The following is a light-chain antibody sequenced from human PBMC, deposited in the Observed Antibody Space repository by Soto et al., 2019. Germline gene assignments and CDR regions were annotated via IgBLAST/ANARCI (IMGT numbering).Light chain of an antibody. J-gene: IGLJ1*01. CDR2: EVS. CDR3: SSYTSSSTLYV. CDR1: SSDVGGYNY. V-gene: IGLV2-14*01. Sequence: QSALTQPASVSGSPGQSITISCTGTSSDVGGYNYVSWYQQHPGKAPKLMIYEVSNRPSGVSNRFSGSKSCNTASLTISGLQAEDEADYYCSSYTSSSTLYVFGTGTKV.